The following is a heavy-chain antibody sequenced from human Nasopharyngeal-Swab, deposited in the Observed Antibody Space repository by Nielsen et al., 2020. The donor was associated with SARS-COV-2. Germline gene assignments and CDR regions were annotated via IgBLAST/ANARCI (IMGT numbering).Heavy chain of an antibody. CDR3: ARESGSMQYSCGWYGRSHYYFDS. V-gene: IGHV3-48*03. CDR1: GFTLSRYE. Sequence: GESLKTPWGASGFTLSRYEMNRVRQAPGKGVEGVSYISSSGSTIYYADPVKGRFTISRDNAKNSLYLQVNSLRAEDTSVYYCARESGSMQYSCGWYGRSHYYFDSWGQRTLVPVSS. J-gene: IGHJ4*02. D-gene: IGHD6-19*01. CDR2: ISSSGSTI.